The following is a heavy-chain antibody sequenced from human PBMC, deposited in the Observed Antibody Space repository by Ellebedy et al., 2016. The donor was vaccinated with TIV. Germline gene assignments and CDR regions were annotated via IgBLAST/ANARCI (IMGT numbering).Heavy chain of an antibody. V-gene: IGHV4-59*12. CDR2: IYYSGST. CDR3: ARGLQWELQLMYAFDI. J-gene: IGHJ3*02. D-gene: IGHD1-26*01. CDR1: GGSISSYY. Sequence: SETLSLXXTVSGGSISSYYWSWIRQPPGKGLEWIGYIYYSGSTNYNPSLKSRVTISVDRSKNQFSLKLSSVTAADTAVYYCARGLQWELQLMYAFDIWGQGTMVTVSS.